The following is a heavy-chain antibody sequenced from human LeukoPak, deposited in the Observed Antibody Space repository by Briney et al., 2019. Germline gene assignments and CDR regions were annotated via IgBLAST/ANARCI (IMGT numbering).Heavy chain of an antibody. D-gene: IGHD2-21*02. CDR1: GGSIFSNY. CDR3: ARSESGDDSGDC. Sequence: PSETLSLTCTVSGGSIFSNYWSWIRQPPGKGLEWIGSMYYSGSTKYNPSLKSRVTISIDTSKNQFSLKLSSVTAADTAVYYCARSESGDDSGDCWGQGTLVTVSS. V-gene: IGHV4-59*01. J-gene: IGHJ4*02. CDR2: MYYSGST.